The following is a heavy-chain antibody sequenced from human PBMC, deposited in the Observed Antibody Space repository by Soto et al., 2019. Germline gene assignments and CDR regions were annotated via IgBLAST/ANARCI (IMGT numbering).Heavy chain of an antibody. CDR2: ISGSDDST. CDR3: AKRRSSSTFDY. Sequence: EVQLLESGGGLVQPGESLRLSCAASGFTFSSYAMSWVRQAPGKGLEWVSVISGSDDSTYYADSVKGRFTISRDNSKDTLDLQMNSLRAEDTAVYYCAKRRSSSTFDYWRQGTLVTVSS. D-gene: IGHD6-6*01. V-gene: IGHV3-23*01. J-gene: IGHJ4*02. CDR1: GFTFSSYA.